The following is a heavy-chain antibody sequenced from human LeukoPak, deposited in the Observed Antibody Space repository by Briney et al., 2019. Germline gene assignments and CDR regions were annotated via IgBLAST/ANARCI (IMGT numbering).Heavy chain of an antibody. D-gene: IGHD3-3*01. Sequence: GGSLRLSCAASGFTFSSYAMSWVRQAPGKGLDWVSSLSVRGDAKYSADAVKGLFTISRDNSKNTLYLQMNSLRAEDTAVYYCAKSSHPYDFWSGYSSYYGMDVWGQGTTVTVSS. CDR2: LSVRGDAK. J-gene: IGHJ6*02. CDR3: AKSSHPYDFWSGYSSYYGMDV. CDR1: GFTFSSYA. V-gene: IGHV3-23*01.